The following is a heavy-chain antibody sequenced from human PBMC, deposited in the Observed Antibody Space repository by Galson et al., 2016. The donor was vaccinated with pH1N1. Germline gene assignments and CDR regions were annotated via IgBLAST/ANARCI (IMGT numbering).Heavy chain of an antibody. CDR2: ISNSDTT. CDR1: GFSFSNYS. J-gene: IGHJ6*03. CDR3: ARAGIVAPGKATPYYYYYYMDV. V-gene: IGHV3-48*01. Sequence: SLRLSCAASGFSFSNYSMNWVRQAPGKGLEWISYISNSDTTYNARSVKGRFTISRDNAKRSVYLQMDNLRVEDTAVYYCARAGIVAPGKATPYYYYYYMDVWGKGTTVTVSS. D-gene: IGHD5-12*01.